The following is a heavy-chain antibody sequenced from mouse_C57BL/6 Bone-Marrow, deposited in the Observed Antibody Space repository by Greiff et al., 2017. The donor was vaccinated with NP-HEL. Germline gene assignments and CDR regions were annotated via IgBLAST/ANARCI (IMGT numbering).Heavy chain of an antibody. J-gene: IGHJ2*01. V-gene: IGHV5-6*01. D-gene: IGHD2-5*01. CDR3: ARHYYSNYFDY. Sequence: EVQGVESGGDLVKPGGSLKLSCAASGFTFSSYGMSWVRQTPDKRLEWVVTISSGGSYTYYPDSVKGRFTISRDNAKNTLYLQMSSLKSEDTAMYYCARHYYSNYFDYWGQGTTLTVSS. CDR2: ISSGGSYT. CDR1: GFTFSSYG.